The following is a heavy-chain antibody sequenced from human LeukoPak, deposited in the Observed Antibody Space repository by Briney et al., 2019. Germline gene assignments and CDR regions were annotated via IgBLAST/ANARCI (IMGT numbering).Heavy chain of an antibody. Sequence: ASVKVSCKASGYTFTSYDINWVRQATGQGLEWMGWMNPNSGKTGYAQKFQGRVTMTRNTSISTAYMELSSLRSEDTAVYYCARGRIRGAAAAPGYWGQGTLVTVSS. D-gene: IGHD3-10*01. CDR2: MNPNSGKT. V-gene: IGHV1-8*01. CDR1: GYTFTSYD. J-gene: IGHJ4*02. CDR3: ARGRIRGAAAAPGY.